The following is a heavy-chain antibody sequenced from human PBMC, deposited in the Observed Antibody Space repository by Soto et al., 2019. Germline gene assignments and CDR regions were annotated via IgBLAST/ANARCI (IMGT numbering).Heavy chain of an antibody. CDR3: AGGSRGWYGGGA. CDR2: IYYSGST. CDR1: GGSISSGGYY. D-gene: IGHD6-19*01. V-gene: IGHV4-31*03. Sequence: QVQLQESGPGLVKPSQTLSLTCTVSGGSISSGGYYWSWIRQHPGKGLEWIGYIYYSGSTYYNPSLKGRVTISVDTSKNQFPLKLSSVTAGDTAVYYCAGGSRGWYGGGAWGQGTLVTVSS. J-gene: IGHJ4*02.